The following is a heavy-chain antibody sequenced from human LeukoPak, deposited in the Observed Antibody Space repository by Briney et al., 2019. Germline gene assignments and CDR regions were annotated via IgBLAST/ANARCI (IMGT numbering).Heavy chain of an antibody. CDR1: GFTFSSYA. D-gene: IGHD2-2*01. CDR3: AREFGGYCSSTSCYEDYYGMDV. CDR2: ISSSGSTI. V-gene: IGHV3-48*04. Sequence: PGGSLRLSCAASGFTFSSYAMSWVRQAPGKGLEWVSYISSSGSTIYYADSVKGRFTISRDNAKNSLYLQMNSLRAEDTAVYYCAREFGGYCSSTSCYEDYYGMDVWGQGTTVTVSS. J-gene: IGHJ6*02.